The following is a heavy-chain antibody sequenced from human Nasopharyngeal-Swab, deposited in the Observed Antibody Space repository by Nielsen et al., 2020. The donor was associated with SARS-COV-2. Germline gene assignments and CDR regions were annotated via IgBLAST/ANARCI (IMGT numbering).Heavy chain of an antibody. D-gene: IGHD2-15*01. CDR1: GFTFSSYA. CDR3: ANDLHCSGGSCYYRYY. CDR2: ISGSGGSP. V-gene: IGHV3-23*01. J-gene: IGHJ4*02. Sequence: GESLKISCAASGFTFSSYAMSWVRQAPGKGLEWVSAISGSGGSPYSADSVKGRFTISRDNSKNTLYLQMNSLRAEDTAVYYCANDLHCSGGSCYYRYYWGQGTLVTVSS.